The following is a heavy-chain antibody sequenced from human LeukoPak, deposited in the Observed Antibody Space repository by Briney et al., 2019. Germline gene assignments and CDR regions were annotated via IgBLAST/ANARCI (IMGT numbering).Heavy chain of an antibody. V-gene: IGHV1-24*01. J-gene: IGHJ4*02. CDR2: FDPEDGET. CDR3: AIIAARREGLYYFDY. Sequence: GASVKVSCKVSGYTLTELSMHWVRQAPGKGLEWMGGFDPEDGETIYAQKFQGRVTMTEDTSTDTAYMELSSLRSEDTAMYYCAIIAARREGLYYFDYWGQGTLVTVSS. D-gene: IGHD6-6*01. CDR1: GYTLTELS.